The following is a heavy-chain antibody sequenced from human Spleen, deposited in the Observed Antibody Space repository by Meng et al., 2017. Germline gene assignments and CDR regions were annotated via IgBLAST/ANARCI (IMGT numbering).Heavy chain of an antibody. CDR3: ARPRSSGWDDAFDV. D-gene: IGHD6-19*01. CDR1: GDNFISYW. CDR2: IYPGDSDT. J-gene: IGHJ3*01. V-gene: IGHV5-51*01. Sequence: GESLKISCKGSGDNFISYWIGWVRQKPGKGLEWMGIIYPGDSDTRYSPSFQGQVTISADKSMNTAYLQWSSLKASDTAMYYCARPRSSGWDDAFDVWGQGTRVTVSS.